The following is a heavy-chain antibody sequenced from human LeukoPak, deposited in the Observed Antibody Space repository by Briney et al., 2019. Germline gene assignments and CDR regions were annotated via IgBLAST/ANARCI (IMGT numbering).Heavy chain of an antibody. V-gene: IGHV3-23*01. CDR2: ISGSGGST. Sequence: PGGSLRLSCAASGFTFSSYAMSWVRQAPGKGLEWVSGISGSGGSTYYADSVKGRFTISRDNSKNTLYLQMNSLRAEDTAIYYCAKGYGDYSWFDPWGQGTLVTVSS. CDR1: GFTFSSYA. J-gene: IGHJ5*02. D-gene: IGHD4-17*01. CDR3: AKGYGDYSWFDP.